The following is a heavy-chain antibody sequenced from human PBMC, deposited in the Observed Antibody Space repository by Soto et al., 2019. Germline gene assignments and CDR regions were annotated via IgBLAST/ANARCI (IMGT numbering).Heavy chain of an antibody. D-gene: IGHD5-12*01. V-gene: IGHV4-4*02. Sequence: SETLSLTCAVSGGSISSSNWWSWVRQPPGKGLEWIGEIYHSGSTNYNPSLKSRVTISVDKSKNQFSLKLSSVTAADTAVYYCASGYSGYDSYYYSMDVWGQGTTVTVSS. CDR2: IYHSGST. CDR1: GGSISSSNW. J-gene: IGHJ6*02. CDR3: ASGYSGYDSYYYSMDV.